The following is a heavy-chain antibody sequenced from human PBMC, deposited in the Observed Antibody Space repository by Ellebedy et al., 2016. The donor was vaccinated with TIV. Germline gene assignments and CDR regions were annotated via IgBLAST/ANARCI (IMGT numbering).Heavy chain of an antibody. CDR1: GGSISSSSYY. Sequence: SETLSLXCTVSGGSISSSSYYWGWIRQPPGKGLEWIGSIYYSGSTYYNPSLKSRVTISVDTSKNQFSLKLSSVTAADTAVYYCASRAVAGTRAFDYWGQGTLVTVSS. CDR2: IYYSGST. D-gene: IGHD6-19*01. V-gene: IGHV4-39*07. J-gene: IGHJ4*02. CDR3: ASRAVAGTRAFDY.